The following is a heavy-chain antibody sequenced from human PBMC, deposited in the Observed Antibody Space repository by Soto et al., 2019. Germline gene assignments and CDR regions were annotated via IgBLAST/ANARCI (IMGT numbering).Heavy chain of an antibody. CDR3: ARCCSGGSCVDH. CDR2: INPSGGST. D-gene: IGHD2-15*01. Sequence: QVQLVQSGAEVKKPGASVKVSCKASGYTFTSYYMHWVRQAPGQGLEWMGIINPSGGSTSYAQKFQGRLTIRREASTSTVYMQLSSRRSEDTAVYYCARCCSGGSCVDHLGQGTLVTLSS. J-gene: IGHJ4*02. V-gene: IGHV1-46*03. CDR1: GYTFTSYY.